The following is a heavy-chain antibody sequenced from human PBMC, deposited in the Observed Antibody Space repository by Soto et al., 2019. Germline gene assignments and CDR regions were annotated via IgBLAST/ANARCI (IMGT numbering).Heavy chain of an antibody. CDR2: LYYSGFT. V-gene: IGHV4-31*03. CDR3: ARSVFP. CDR1: GGSITSGGYY. Sequence: QVQLQESGPGLVKPSQTLSLTCTVSGGSITSGGYYWSWIRQPPGKGLEWIGYLYYSGFTYYNPSPKRRXTISVDTSQNQFSLKLSSVTAADTAVYYCARSVFPWGQGTLVTVSS. J-gene: IGHJ5*02.